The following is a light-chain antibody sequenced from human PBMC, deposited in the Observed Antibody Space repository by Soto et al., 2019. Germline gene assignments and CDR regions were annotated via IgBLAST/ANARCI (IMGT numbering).Light chain of an antibody. CDR1: SSNIGAGYD. Sequence: QSVLTRPPSGSGAPGQRGTISCTGTSSNIGAGYDVHWYQQLPGTAPKLLIYGNSNRPSGVPDRFSGSKSGTSASLAITGLQAEDEADYYCQSYDSSLSGFVFGTGTKVTVL. CDR2: GNS. V-gene: IGLV1-40*01. J-gene: IGLJ1*01. CDR3: QSYDSSLSGFV.